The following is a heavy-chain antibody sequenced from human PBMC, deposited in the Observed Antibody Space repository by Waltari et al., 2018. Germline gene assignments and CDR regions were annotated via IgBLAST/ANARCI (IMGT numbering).Heavy chain of an antibody. CDR1: GFTFSSYA. CDR3: ARPYLEPWGAFDI. Sequence: QVQLVESGGGVVQPGRSLRLSCAASGFTFSSYAMHWVRQAPGKGLEWVAVISYDGSNKYYADSVKGRFTISRDNSKNTLYLQMNSLRAEDTAVYYCARPYLEPWGAFDIWGQGTMVTVSS. J-gene: IGHJ3*02. D-gene: IGHD1-20*01. CDR2: ISYDGSNK. V-gene: IGHV3-30-3*01.